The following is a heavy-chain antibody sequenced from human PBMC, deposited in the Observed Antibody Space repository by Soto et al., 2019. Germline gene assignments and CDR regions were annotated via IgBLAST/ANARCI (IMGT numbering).Heavy chain of an antibody. J-gene: IGHJ6*03. Sequence: SETLSLTCTVSGGSISSSRYYWGWIRQPPGKGQEWIGSIYYSGSTYYNPSLKSRVTISVDTSKNQFSLKLSSVTAADTAVYYCARPVRCSGGSCYHRGPGHYYYYMDVWGKGTTVTVSS. V-gene: IGHV4-39*01. CDR1: GGSISSSRYY. D-gene: IGHD2-15*01. CDR2: IYYSGST. CDR3: ARPVRCSGGSCYHRGPGHYYYYMDV.